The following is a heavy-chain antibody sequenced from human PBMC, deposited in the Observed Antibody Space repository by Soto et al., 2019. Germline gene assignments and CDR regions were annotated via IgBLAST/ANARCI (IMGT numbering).Heavy chain of an antibody. CDR2: ISYDGSNK. D-gene: IGHD5-18*01. Sequence: GGSLRLSCAASGFTFSSYGMHWVRQAPGKGLEWVAVISYDGSNKYYADSVKGRFTISRDNSKNTLYLQMNSLRAEDTAVYYCAKASRGYSYADKPYWFDPWGQGTLVTVSS. J-gene: IGHJ5*02. V-gene: IGHV3-30*18. CDR3: AKASRGYSYADKPYWFDP. CDR1: GFTFSSYG.